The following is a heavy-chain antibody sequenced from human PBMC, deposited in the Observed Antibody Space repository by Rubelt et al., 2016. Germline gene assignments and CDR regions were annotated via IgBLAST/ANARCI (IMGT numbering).Heavy chain of an antibody. J-gene: IGHJ4*02. Sequence: QVQLQQWGAGLLKPSETLSLTCAVYGGSFSGYYWSWIRQPPGKGREWIGEINHSGSTNYNPSLKSRVTISVDTSKIQFSLKLSSVTAADTSVYYCARGKEGLGVTMMDYWGQGTLVTVSS. CDR3: ARGKEGLGVTMMDY. V-gene: IGHV4-34*01. CDR1: GGSFSGYY. D-gene: IGHD3-22*01. CDR2: INHSGST.